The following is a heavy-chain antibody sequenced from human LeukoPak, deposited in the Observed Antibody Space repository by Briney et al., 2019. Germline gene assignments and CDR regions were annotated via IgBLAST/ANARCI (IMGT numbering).Heavy chain of an antibody. CDR2: INSDGSST. CDR3: AKGGPTKYSTGPFDY. D-gene: IGHD1-14*01. V-gene: IGHV3-74*01. CDR1: GFTFSSYW. J-gene: IGHJ4*02. Sequence: PGGSLRLSCAASGFTFSSYWMHWVRQAPGKGLVWVSRINSDGSSTSYADSVKGRFTISRDNSKNTLYLQMNSLRAEDTAVYYCAKGGPTKYSTGPFDYWGQGTLVTVSS.